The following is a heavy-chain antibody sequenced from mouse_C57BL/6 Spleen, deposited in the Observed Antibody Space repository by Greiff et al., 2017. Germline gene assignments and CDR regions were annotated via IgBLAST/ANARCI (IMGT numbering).Heavy chain of an antibody. D-gene: IGHD3-2*02. CDR2: IDPETGGT. Sequence: VQLQQSGAELVRPGASVTLSCKASGYTFTDYEMHWVKQTPVQGLEWIGAIDPETGGTAYNQKFKGKAILTADKSSSTAYMELRSLTSEDSAVYYCTRGETAQATAWFAYWGQGTLVTVSA. CDR3: TRGETAQATAWFAY. CDR1: GYTFTDYE. V-gene: IGHV1-15*01. J-gene: IGHJ3*01.